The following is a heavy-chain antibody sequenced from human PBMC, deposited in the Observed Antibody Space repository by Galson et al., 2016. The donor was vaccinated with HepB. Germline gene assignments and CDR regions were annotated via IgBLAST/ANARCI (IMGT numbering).Heavy chain of an antibody. CDR1: GGAFSSYA. D-gene: IGHD3-16*01. J-gene: IGHJ4*02. Sequence: SVKVSCKASGGAFSSYALSWVRQAPGQGLEWVGGIIPSFGTAHYAQKFQGRVTIRADESTSTVYMELSSLRPEDTALYYCARNLGEAGSDHWGRGTLVIVSS. V-gene: IGHV1-69*13. CDR2: IIPSFGTA. CDR3: ARNLGEAGSDH.